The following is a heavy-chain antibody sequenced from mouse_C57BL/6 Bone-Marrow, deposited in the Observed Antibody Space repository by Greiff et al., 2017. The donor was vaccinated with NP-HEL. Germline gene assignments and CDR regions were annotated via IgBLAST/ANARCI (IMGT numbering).Heavy chain of an antibody. Sequence: QVQLQQSGAELARPGASVKLSCKASGYTFTSYGISWVKQRTGQGLEWIGEIYPRSGNTYYNEKFKGKATLTADKSSSTAYMELRSLTSEYSAVYFCARRYYGSKGDYWGQGTTLTVAS. V-gene: IGHV1-81*01. CDR2: IYPRSGNT. J-gene: IGHJ2*01. CDR1: GYTFTSYG. CDR3: ARRYYGSKGDY. D-gene: IGHD1-1*01.